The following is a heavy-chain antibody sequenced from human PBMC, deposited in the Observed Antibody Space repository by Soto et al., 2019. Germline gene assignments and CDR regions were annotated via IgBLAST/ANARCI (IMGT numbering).Heavy chain of an antibody. J-gene: IGHJ6*03. V-gene: IGHV1-3*01. CDR2: INAGNGNT. Sequence: GASVKVSCKASGYTFTTYAIHWVRQAPGQRLEWMGWINAGNGNTKYSQKFQGRVTITRDTSASTAYMELSSLRSEDTAVYYCARDDYDLLTGYSPTHMAVWGTGTTVTVSS. CDR3: ARDDYDLLTGYSPTHMAV. CDR1: GYTFTTYA. D-gene: IGHD3-9*01.